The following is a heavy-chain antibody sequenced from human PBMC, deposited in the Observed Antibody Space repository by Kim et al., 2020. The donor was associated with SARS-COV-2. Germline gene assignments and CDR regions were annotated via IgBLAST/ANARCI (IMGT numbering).Heavy chain of an antibody. J-gene: IGHJ6*02. CDR1: GGTFSSYA. D-gene: IGHD3-10*01. CDR2: IIPIFGTA. CDR3: ARDLRDPRVGVPPGYYYYGMDV. Sequence: SVKVSCKASGGTFSSYAISWVRQAPGQGLEWMGGIIPIFGTANYAQKFQGRVTITADESTSTAYMELSSLRSEDTAVYYCARDLRDPRVGVPPGYYYYGMDVWGQGTTVTVSS. V-gene: IGHV1-69*13.